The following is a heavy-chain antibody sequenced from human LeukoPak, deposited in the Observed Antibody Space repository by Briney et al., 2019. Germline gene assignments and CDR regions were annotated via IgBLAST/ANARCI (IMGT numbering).Heavy chain of an antibody. CDR3: ARALWFGETFPAY. CDR2: ISHSGYST. D-gene: IGHD3-10*01. CDR1: GFTFSSYA. Sequence: GGSLRLSCAASGFTFSSYAMSWVRQAPGKGLEWVSTISHSGYSTYYADSVKGRFTISRDNSKNTLYLQMNSLRAEDTAVYYCARALWFGETFPAYWGQGTLVTVSS. J-gene: IGHJ4*02. V-gene: IGHV3-23*01.